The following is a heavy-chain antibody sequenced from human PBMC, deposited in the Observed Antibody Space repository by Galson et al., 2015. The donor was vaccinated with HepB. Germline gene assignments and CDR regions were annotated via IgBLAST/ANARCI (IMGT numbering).Heavy chain of an antibody. CDR1: GGTFSSYA. J-gene: IGHJ4*02. Sequence: SCKASGGTFSSYAISWVRQAPGQGLEWMGGIIPIFGTANYAQKFQGRVTITADESTSTAYMELSSLRSEDTAVYYCARTPIPVNYYGSGSYFDYWGQGTLVTVSS. D-gene: IGHD3-10*01. CDR2: IIPIFGTA. CDR3: ARTPIPVNYYGSGSYFDY. V-gene: IGHV1-69*01.